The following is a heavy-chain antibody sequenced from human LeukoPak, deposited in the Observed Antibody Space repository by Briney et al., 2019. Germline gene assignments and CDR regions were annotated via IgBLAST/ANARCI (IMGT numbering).Heavy chain of an antibody. Sequence: PGRSLRLSCAASGFTFSSYAMHWVRQAPGKGLEWVAVISYDGSIKYYADSVKGRFTIPRDNSKNTLYLQMNSRRAEDTAVYYCARDVVVPAAHCPPPYYYYYYGMDVWGQGTTVTVSS. CDR2: ISYDGSIK. V-gene: IGHV3-30-3*01. D-gene: IGHD2-2*01. CDR1: GFTFSSYA. J-gene: IGHJ6*02. CDR3: ARDVVVPAAHCPPPYYYYYYGMDV.